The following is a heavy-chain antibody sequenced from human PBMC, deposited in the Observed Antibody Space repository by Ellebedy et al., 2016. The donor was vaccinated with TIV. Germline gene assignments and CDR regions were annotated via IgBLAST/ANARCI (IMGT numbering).Heavy chain of an antibody. Sequence: PGGSLRLSCAASGFTFSDYYMNWIRQAPGKGLEWVSYIGRVSSHTNYADSVKGRFTIARDHAKNSLYLHMNSLRAEDTAVYYCARVRSVYYYMDVWGKGTTVTVSS. D-gene: IGHD2-8*01. J-gene: IGHJ6*03. CDR1: GFTFSDYY. CDR2: IGRVSSHT. CDR3: ARVRSVYYYMDV. V-gene: IGHV3-11*06.